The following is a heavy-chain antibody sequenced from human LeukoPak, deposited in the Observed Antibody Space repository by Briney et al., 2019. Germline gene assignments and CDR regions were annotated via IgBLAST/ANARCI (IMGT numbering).Heavy chain of an antibody. CDR2: MNPNSGNT. D-gene: IGHD3-3*01. CDR1: GYTFTSYD. V-gene: IGHV1-8*01. CDR3: ARDARRITIFGVVIYYYYMDV. Sequence: ASVKVSCKASGYTFTSYDINWVRQATGQGLEWMGWMNPNSGNTGYAQKFQGRVTMTRNTSISTAYMELSSLRSEDTAVYYCARDARRITIFGVVIYYYYMDVWGKGTTVTVSS. J-gene: IGHJ6*03.